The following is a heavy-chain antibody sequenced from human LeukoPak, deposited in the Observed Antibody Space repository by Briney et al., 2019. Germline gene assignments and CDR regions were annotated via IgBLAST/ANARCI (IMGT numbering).Heavy chain of an antibody. D-gene: IGHD6-13*01. CDR3: ARDRDSSSRPEYYYYYMDA. Sequence: GGSLRLSCAASGFTFSSYSMNWVRQAPGKGLEWVSYISSSSSTIYYADSVKGRFTISRDNARNSLYLQMNSLRAQDTAVYYCARDRDSSSRPEYYYYYMDAWGKGTTVTVSS. J-gene: IGHJ6*03. CDR1: GFTFSSYS. CDR2: ISSSSSTI. V-gene: IGHV3-48*04.